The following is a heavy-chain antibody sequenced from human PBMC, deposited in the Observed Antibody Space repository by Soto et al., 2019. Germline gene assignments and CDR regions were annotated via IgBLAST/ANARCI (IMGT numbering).Heavy chain of an antibody. Sequence: QVQLQQWGAGLLKPSETLSLTCAVYGGSFSGYYWSWIRQPPGKGLEWIGEINHSGSTNYNPSLKRRVPISVDTSKNQFSLKLRSVTAADTAVYYCARVGVATIKRDQEDYWGQGTLVTVSS. D-gene: IGHD5-12*01. J-gene: IGHJ4*02. CDR3: ARVGVATIKRDQEDY. V-gene: IGHV4-34*01. CDR2: INHSGST. CDR1: GGSFSGYY.